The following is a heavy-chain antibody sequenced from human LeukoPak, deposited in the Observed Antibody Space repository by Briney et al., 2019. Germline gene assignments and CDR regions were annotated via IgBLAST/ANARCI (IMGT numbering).Heavy chain of an antibody. CDR1: GYTFTSYN. D-gene: IGHD2-15*01. V-gene: IGHV1-8*01. Sequence: ASVKVSCKASGYTFTSYNINWVRQATGQGLEGMGWMNPNSGNTGYAQKLQGRVTMTRNTSISTAYMELSSLRSEDTAVYYCARAGGYCGRISCPYYFDYWGQGSLVAVSS. CDR2: MNPNSGNT. J-gene: IGHJ4*02. CDR3: ARAGGYCGRISCPYYFDY.